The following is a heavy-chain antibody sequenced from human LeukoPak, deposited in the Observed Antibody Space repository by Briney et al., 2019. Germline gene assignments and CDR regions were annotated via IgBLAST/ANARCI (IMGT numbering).Heavy chain of an antibody. J-gene: IGHJ4*02. D-gene: IGHD6-6*01. CDR2: IIPIFGTA. V-gene: IGHV1-69*13. Sequence: ASVKVSCKASGGTFSSYAISWVRQAPGQGLEWRGGIIPIFGTANYAQKFQGRVTITADESTSTAYMELSSLRSEDTAVYYCARAKGSSSGGNFDYWGQGTLVTVSS. CDR1: GGTFSSYA. CDR3: ARAKGSSSGGNFDY.